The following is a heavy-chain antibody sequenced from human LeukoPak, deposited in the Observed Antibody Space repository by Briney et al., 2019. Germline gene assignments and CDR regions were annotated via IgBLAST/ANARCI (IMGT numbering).Heavy chain of an antibody. J-gene: IGHJ6*02. V-gene: IGHV3-73*01. CDR1: GCTFSGSA. Sequence: GGSLRLSCAASGCTFSGSAMHWVRQASGKGLEWVGRIRSKANSYATAYAASVKGRVTISRDDSKNTAYLQMNSLKTEDTAVYYCSASSIVATIDYYYGMDVWGQGTTVTVSS. CDR2: IRSKANSYAT. D-gene: IGHD5-12*01. CDR3: SASSIVATIDYYYGMDV.